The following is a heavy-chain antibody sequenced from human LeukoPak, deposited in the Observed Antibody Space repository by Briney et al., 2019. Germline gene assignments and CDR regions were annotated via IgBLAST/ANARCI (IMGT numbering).Heavy chain of an antibody. J-gene: IGHJ4*02. CDR1: GFTFSSYW. V-gene: IGHV3-7*01. Sequence: PGGSLRLSCAASGFTFSSYWTSWVRQAPGKGLEWVANIKQDGSEKYYVDSVKGRFTISRDNAKNSLYLQMNSLRAEDTAVYYCAREYSGGWSDWGQGTLVTVSS. CDR2: IKQDGSEK. D-gene: IGHD6-19*01. CDR3: AREYSGGWSD.